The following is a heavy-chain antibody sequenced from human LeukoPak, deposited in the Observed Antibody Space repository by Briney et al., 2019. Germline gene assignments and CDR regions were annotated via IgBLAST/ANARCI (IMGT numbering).Heavy chain of an antibody. CDR2: ISSSTNTI. CDR1: GFTFSSYS. CDR3: ARGGYGVNDDAFDI. J-gene: IGHJ3*02. Sequence: GGSLRLSCAASGFTFSSYSMSWVRQAPGKGLEWVSYISSSTNTIYYADSVKGRFTISRGNAKNSLFLQMNSLRDEDTAVYYCARGGYGVNDDAFDIWGQGTMVTVSS. V-gene: IGHV3-48*02. D-gene: IGHD4-23*01.